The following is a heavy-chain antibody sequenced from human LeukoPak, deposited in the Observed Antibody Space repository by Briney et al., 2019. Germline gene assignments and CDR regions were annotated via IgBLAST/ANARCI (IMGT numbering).Heavy chain of an antibody. Sequence: ASVKVSCKASGYTFTSYYMHWVRQAPGQGLEWMGIINPSGGSTSYAQKFQGRVTMTRDTSTGTVYMELSSLRSEDTAVYYCARDSSTEGYSSGWYADYWGQGTLVTVSS. CDR1: GYTFTSYY. D-gene: IGHD6-19*01. V-gene: IGHV1-46*01. J-gene: IGHJ4*02. CDR2: INPSGGST. CDR3: ARDSSTEGYSSGWYADY.